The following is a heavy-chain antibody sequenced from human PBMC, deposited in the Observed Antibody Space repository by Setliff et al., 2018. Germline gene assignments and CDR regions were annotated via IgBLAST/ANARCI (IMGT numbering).Heavy chain of an antibody. CDR1: GFSYSNCW. V-gene: IGHV3-7*01. CDR3: VASPSNKNGHFEY. J-gene: IGHJ4*02. CDR2: INPHGSEK. Sequence: PGGSLRLSCTASGFSYSNCWVSWVRQAPGKGLEWLASINPHGSEKYYADSVLGRFTISRDNIKNTAFLQMNSLRADDTAMYYCVASPSNKNGHFEYWGQGTLVTVSS.